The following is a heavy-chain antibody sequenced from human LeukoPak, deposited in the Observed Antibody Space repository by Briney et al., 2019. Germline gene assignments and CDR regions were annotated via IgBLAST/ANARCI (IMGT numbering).Heavy chain of an antibody. J-gene: IGHJ4*02. D-gene: IGHD1-26*01. CDR1: GFTFSSYV. Sequence: GGSLRLSCAASGFTFSSYVMHWVRQAPGKGLEWVAFIRYDGSNKYYADSVKGRFTISRDNSKNTVSLQIDSLRAEDAAIYYCAGDKTTGGYYEFDYWGQGTLVTVSP. V-gene: IGHV3-30*02. CDR2: IRYDGSNK. CDR3: AGDKTTGGYYEFDY.